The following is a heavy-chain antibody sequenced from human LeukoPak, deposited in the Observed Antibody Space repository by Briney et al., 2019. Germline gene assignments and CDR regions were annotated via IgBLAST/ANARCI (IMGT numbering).Heavy chain of an antibody. CDR2: MKEDGSDI. J-gene: IGHJ4*02. Sequence: GGSLRLSCVASGFSFSSYTMSWVRQAPGKGLEWVAKMKEDGSDIHYVDSVKGRFTICRDNAKNSLCLQMSSLRVEDTAVYYCARGGARYLDSWGQGILVTVTS. V-gene: IGHV3-7*01. CDR1: GFSFSSYT. D-gene: IGHD3-9*01. CDR3: ARGGARYLDS.